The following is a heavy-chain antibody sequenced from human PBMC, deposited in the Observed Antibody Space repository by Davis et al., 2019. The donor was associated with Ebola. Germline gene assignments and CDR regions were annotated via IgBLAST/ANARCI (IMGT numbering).Heavy chain of an antibody. D-gene: IGHD1-26*01. J-gene: IGHJ4*02. CDR3: TTDEGGSRY. CDR2: IKRHTDERTI. Sequence: GESLKISCAASGFTFSNAWMNWVRLAPGKGLEWVGRIKRHTDERTIDYAAPVKGRFTISRDDAKNTMYLQMTSLKIEDTAIYYCTTDEGGSRYWGQGTLVTVSS. V-gene: IGHV3-15*07. CDR1: GFTFSNAW.